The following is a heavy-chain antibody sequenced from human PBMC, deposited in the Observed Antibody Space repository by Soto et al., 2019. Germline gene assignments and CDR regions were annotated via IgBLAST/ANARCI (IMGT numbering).Heavy chain of an antibody. V-gene: IGHV3-30*18. CDR3: AKDTVVVPAAMESMWFDP. D-gene: IGHD2-2*01. J-gene: IGHJ5*02. Sequence: GGSLRLSCAASGFTFSSYGMHWVRQAPGKGLEWVAVISYDGSNKYYADSVKGRFTISRDNSKNTLYLQMNSLRAEDTAVYYCAKDTVVVPAAMESMWFDPWGQGTLVTVSS. CDR1: GFTFSSYG. CDR2: ISYDGSNK.